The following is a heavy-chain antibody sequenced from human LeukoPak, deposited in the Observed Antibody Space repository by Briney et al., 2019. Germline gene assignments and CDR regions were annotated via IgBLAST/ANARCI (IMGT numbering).Heavy chain of an antibody. D-gene: IGHD2-15*01. J-gene: IGHJ6*02. CDR1: GFTFSSYR. V-gene: IGHV3-21*01. CDR3: AREISKCSGGSCYERGLDYYYGMDV. CDR2: ISSSSSYI. Sequence: PGGSLRLSCAASGFTFSSYRMNWVRQAPGTGLEWVSSISSSSSYIYYADSVKGRFTISRDNAKNSLYLQMNSLRAEDTAVYYCAREISKCSGGSCYERGLDYYYGMDVWGQGTTVTVSS.